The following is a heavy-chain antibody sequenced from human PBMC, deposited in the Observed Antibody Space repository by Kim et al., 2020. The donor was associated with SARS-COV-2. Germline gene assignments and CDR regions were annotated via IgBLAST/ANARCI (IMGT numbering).Heavy chain of an antibody. V-gene: IGHV7-4-1*02. CDR1: GYTFTSYA. CDR2: INTNTGNP. Sequence: ASVKVSCKASGYTFTSYAMNWVRQAPGQGLEWMGWINTNTGNPTYAQGFTGRFVFSLDTSVSTAYLQISSLKAEDTAMYYCARDFGGPYDSSGYYFDYWGQGTLVTVSS. D-gene: IGHD3-22*01. J-gene: IGHJ4*02. CDR3: ARDFGGPYDSSGYYFDY.